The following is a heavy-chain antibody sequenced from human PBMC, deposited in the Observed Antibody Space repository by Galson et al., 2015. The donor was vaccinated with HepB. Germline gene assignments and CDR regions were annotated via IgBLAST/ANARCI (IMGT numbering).Heavy chain of an antibody. J-gene: IGHJ4*02. D-gene: IGHD5-12*01. CDR3: TSGGQVRGFTGYWTGLFDY. V-gene: IGHV3-49*03. CDR2: IRSKTFGGTS. CDR1: GFTFSTYT. Sequence: SLRLSCAASGFTFSTYTMNWIRQAPGKGLEWVGFIRSKTFGGTSEYAASVKGRFTISRDDSKSIAYLQMNSLKTEDTALYYCTSGGQVRGFTGYWTGLFDYWGQGTLVTVSS.